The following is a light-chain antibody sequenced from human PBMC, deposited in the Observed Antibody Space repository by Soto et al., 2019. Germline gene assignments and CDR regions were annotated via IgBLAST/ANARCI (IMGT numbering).Light chain of an antibody. J-gene: IGKJ1*01. CDR3: QQYQNSPRT. V-gene: IGKV4-1*01. Sequence: DIVMTQSPDSLAVSLGERATINCKSSQSVLYSSNSKNYLAWYQQKPGQPPKLLIYWASTRESGVPDRFSGSGSGTDFTLTISSLQAEDVAVYYCQQYQNSPRTFGQGTKVDIK. CDR1: QSVLYSSNSKNY. CDR2: WAS.